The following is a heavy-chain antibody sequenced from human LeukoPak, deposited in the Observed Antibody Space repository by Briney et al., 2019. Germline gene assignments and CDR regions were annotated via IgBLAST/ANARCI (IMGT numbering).Heavy chain of an antibody. D-gene: IGHD1-26*01. V-gene: IGHV1-46*01. CDR2: INPSGGNT. CDR1: GYTFTSYY. CDR3: ARVAVGATLEH. J-gene: IGHJ4*02. Sequence: ASVKVSCKASGYTFTSYYIHWVRQAPGQGLEWMGIINPSGGNTNYAQKFQGRVTMTRDTSTSTVYMELSSLRSEDTAVYFRARVAVGATLEHWGQGTLVTVSS.